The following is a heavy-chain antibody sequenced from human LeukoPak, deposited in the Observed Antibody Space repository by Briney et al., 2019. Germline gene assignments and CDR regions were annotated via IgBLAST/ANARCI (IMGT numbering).Heavy chain of an antibody. V-gene: IGHV3-9*01. J-gene: IGHJ3*02. CDR1: GFIFDDYA. Sequence: PGGSLRLSWALSGFIFDDYAIHCVRQAPGKGREWVSGISWNSGRISYADSVKGRFTKSRDNAKNSLYLQMNSLRTEDTGLYYCAKDQNYYGSGSYVRDAFDIWGQGTMVTVSS. D-gene: IGHD3-10*01. CDR2: ISWNSGRI. CDR3: AKDQNYYGSGSYVRDAFDI.